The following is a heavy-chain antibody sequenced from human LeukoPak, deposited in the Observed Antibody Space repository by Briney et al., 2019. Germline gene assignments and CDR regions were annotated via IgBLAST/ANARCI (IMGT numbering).Heavy chain of an antibody. V-gene: IGHV3-21*01. J-gene: IGHJ4*02. CDR2: ISSSSSYI. D-gene: IGHD3-10*02. CDR3: ARAVDPPMFLSYYFDY. CDR1: GFTFTYAW. Sequence: GGSLRLSCAASGFTFTYAWMNWVRQAPGKGLEWVSSISSSSSYIYYADSVKGRFTISRDNAKNSLYLQMNSLRAEDTAVYYCARAVDPPMFLSYYFDYWGQGTLVTVSS.